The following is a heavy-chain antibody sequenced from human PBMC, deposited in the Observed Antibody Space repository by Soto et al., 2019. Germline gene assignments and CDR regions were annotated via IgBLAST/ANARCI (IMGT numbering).Heavy chain of an antibody. V-gene: IGHV4-59*01. CDR1: GGSISSYY. CDR3: ARQLVPPLNFADY. D-gene: IGHD6-6*01. J-gene: IGHJ4*02. Sequence: QVQLQESGPGLVKPSETLSLTCTVSGGSISSYYWSWIRQPPGKGLEWIGYIYYSGSTTYNPSLKSRVTISLDTSKNPFSLKLTSVTAADTAVYYCARQLVPPLNFADYWGQGTLVTVSS. CDR2: IYYSGST.